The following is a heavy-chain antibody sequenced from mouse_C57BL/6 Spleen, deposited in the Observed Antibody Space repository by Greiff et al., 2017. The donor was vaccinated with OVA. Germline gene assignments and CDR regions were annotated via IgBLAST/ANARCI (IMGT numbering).Heavy chain of an antibody. Sequence: VQLQESGAELVRPGTSVKMSCKASGYTFTNYWIGWAKQRPGHGLEWIGDIYPGGGYTNYNEKFKGKATLTADKSSSTAYMQFSSLTSEDSAIYYCARFSYSNFYAMDYWGQGTSVTVSS. CDR3: ARFSYSNFYAMDY. CDR1: GYTFTNYW. D-gene: IGHD2-5*01. V-gene: IGHV1-63*01. CDR2: IYPGGGYT. J-gene: IGHJ4*01.